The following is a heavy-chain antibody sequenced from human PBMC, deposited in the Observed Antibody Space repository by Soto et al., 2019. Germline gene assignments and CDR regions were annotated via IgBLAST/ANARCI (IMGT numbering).Heavy chain of an antibody. J-gene: IGHJ3*02. CDR1: GGSISSADYY. V-gene: IGHV4-30-4*01. Sequence: QVQLQESGPGLVKPSQTLSLSCIISGGSISSADYYWSWLRQPPGKGLEWIGYILYSGSTYYNPTLKSRVTISVDTSMNQFSLKLSSVTAADTAVYYCARAATGWGNAFDIWGQGTMVTVSS. CDR2: ILYSGST. D-gene: IGHD2-15*01. CDR3: ARAATGWGNAFDI.